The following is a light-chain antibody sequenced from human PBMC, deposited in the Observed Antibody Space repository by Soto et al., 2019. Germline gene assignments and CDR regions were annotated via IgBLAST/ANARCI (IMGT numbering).Light chain of an antibody. CDR2: GAS. Sequence: EIVMTQSPATLSVSPGERVTLSCRASQDISNSLAWYQQKPGQAPRLLIYGASTWATGIPARFSGSGSGTEFTLTISSLQSEDFAVYYCQQYNNWSRTFGQGTKVDIK. CDR1: QDISNS. V-gene: IGKV3-15*01. CDR3: QQYNNWSRT. J-gene: IGKJ1*01.